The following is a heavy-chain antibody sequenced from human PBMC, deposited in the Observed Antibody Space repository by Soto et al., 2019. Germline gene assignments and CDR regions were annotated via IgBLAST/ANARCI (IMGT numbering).Heavy chain of an antibody. J-gene: IGHJ4*02. CDR1: GFIFSNYW. Sequence: GGSLRLSCAASGFIFSNYWMHWVRQTPGTGLVWVSRISNDGSMTNYADSVKGRFTISRDNAKNTLYLQMNSLRAEDTAVYYCAKDLTWNQADYWGQGALVTVSS. CDR3: AKDLTWNQADY. V-gene: IGHV3-74*01. D-gene: IGHD1-1*01. CDR2: ISNDGSMT.